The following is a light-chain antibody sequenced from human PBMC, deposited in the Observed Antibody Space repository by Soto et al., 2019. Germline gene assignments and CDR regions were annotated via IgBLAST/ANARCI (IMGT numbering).Light chain of an antibody. CDR1: QSVDND. CDR3: KQYNHWPLT. Sequence: EIVMTQSPATLSVSPGDRATLSCRASQSVDNDLAWYQQKPGQPPRLLIYDASTRATGIPARFSGSQSGTDFTLTISRLLSEDFAVYFCKQYNHWPLTFGGGTKVETK. V-gene: IGKV3D-15*01. CDR2: DAS. J-gene: IGKJ4*01.